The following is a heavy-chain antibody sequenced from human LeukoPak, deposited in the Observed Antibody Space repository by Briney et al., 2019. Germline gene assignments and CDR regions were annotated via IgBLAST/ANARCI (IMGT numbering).Heavy chain of an antibody. V-gene: IGHV4-59*01. D-gene: IGHD6-6*01. CDR3: ARVVAVRPTTYYYYYMDV. CDR1: GGSISSYY. CDR2: IYYSGST. J-gene: IGHJ6*03. Sequence: PSETLSLTCTVSGGSISSYYWSWIRQPPGKGLEWIGYIYYSGSTNYNPSLKSRVTISVDTSKNQFSLKLSSVTAADTAVYYCARVVAVRPTTYYYYYMDVWGKGTTVTVSS.